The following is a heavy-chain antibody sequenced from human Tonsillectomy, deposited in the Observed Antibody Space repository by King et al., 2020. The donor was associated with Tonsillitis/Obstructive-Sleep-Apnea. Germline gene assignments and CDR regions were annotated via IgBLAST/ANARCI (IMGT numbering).Heavy chain of an antibody. V-gene: IGHV2-5*02. D-gene: IGHD3-10*01. CDR2: IYWDDDK. CDR1: GFSLSTSGVG. CDR3: AHRNQMPPSPFGEFRY. Sequence: TLKESGPMLVKPTQTLTLTCTFSGFSLSTSGVGVGWIRQPPGKALEWLALIYWDDDKRYSPSLKSRLTITKDTSKNQVVLTMTNMDPVDTATYYCAHRNQMPPSPFGEFRYWGQGTLVTVSS. J-gene: IGHJ4*02.